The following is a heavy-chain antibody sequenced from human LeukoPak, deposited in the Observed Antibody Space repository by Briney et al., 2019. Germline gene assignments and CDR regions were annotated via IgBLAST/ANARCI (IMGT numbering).Heavy chain of an antibody. J-gene: IGHJ4*02. Sequence: SQTLSLTCTVSGDSMTRGGYYWSWVRQHPGKALEWVAFIYHSGTTFYNPSLESRTTLSVDTSQNQFSLKLTSVTAADTAVYYCARAVDFRNYFDYWGRGNLVTVSS. CDR2: IYHSGTT. D-gene: IGHD4-11*01. V-gene: IGHV4-31*03. CDR1: GDSMTRGGYY. CDR3: ARAVDFRNYFDY.